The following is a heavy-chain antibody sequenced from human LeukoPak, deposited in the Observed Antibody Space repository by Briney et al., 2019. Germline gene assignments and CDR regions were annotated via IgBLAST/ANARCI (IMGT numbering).Heavy chain of an antibody. CDR3: ARSNIAVRRGDNWFDP. D-gene: IGHD6-6*01. V-gene: IGHV1-2*02. CDR1: GYRFTGHY. J-gene: IGHJ5*02. CDR2: IGPNSGGT. Sequence: ASVKVSCKASGYRFTGHYMHWVRQAPGQGLEWMGWIGPNSGGTNYAQKFQGRVTMTRDTSISTAYMELSRLISDDTAVYYCARSNIAVRRGDNWFDPWGQGTLVTVSS.